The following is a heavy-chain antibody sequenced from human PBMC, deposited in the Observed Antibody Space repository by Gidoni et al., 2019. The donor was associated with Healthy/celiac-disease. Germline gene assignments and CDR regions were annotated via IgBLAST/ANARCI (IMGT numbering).Heavy chain of an antibody. D-gene: IGHD3-9*01. Sequence: LRLSCAASGFTFSSYWMSWVRQAPGKGLEWVANIKQDGSEKYYVDSVKGRFTISRDNAKNSLYLQMNSLRAEDTAVYYCARNVLRYFDWLSWFDAFDIWGQGTMVTVSS. V-gene: IGHV3-7*01. CDR1: GFTFSSYW. CDR3: ARNVLRYFDWLSWFDAFDI. CDR2: IKQDGSEK. J-gene: IGHJ3*02.